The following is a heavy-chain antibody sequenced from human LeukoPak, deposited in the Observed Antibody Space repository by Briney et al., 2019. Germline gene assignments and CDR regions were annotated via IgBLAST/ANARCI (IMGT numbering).Heavy chain of an antibody. CDR3: ARAVVVAATPIFDY. D-gene: IGHD2-15*01. Sequence: KPSETLSLTCTVSGGSISSYYWSWIRQPPGKGLEWIGYIYYSGSTNYNPSLKSRVTISVDTSKNQFSLKLSSVTAADTAVYYCARAVVVAATPIFDYWGQGTLVTVSS. CDR1: GGSISSYY. V-gene: IGHV4-59*01. CDR2: IYYSGST. J-gene: IGHJ4*02.